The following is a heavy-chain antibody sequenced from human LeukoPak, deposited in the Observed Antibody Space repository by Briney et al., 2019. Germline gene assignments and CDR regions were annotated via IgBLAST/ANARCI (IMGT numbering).Heavy chain of an antibody. Sequence: ASVKVSCKASGYTFTGYYMHWVRQAPGQGLEFMGWVNPHSGGTSYAAKFRGRVSLTRDTSTTTSYMDLSSLTSDDTAVYYCARDRSSLYNGNYAFWGQGTLVTVSS. J-gene: IGHJ4*02. CDR3: ARDRSSLYNGNYAF. CDR1: GYTFTGYY. CDR2: VNPHSGGT. D-gene: IGHD5-12*01. V-gene: IGHV1-2*02.